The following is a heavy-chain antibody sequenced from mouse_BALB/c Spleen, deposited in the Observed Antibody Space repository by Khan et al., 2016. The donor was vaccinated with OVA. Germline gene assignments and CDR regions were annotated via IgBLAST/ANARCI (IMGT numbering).Heavy chain of an antibody. CDR1: GFTFSSNT. J-gene: IGHJ4*01. D-gene: IGHD1-2*01. CDR2: ITNGGGNT. CDR3: ARIPTFITTALDY. Sequence: EVELVESGGGLVQPGGTLKLSCAASGFTFSSNTMSWVRQTPEKRLEWVAYITNGGGNTXYPDTVKGRFTISRDNAKNTLYLQMSSLKSEDTAMYYCARIPTFITTALDYWGQGTSVTVSS. V-gene: IGHV5-12-2*01.